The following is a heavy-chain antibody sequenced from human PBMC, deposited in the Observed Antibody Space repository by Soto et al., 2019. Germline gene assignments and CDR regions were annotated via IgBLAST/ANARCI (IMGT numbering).Heavy chain of an antibody. CDR3: VKEPKSAPVHYDFWSRYTDSYYYGVYV. V-gene: IGHV3-64D*06. CDR1: GFTFSSYA. Sequence: GGSLRLSCSASGFTFSSYAMHWVRPAPGKGLEYVSAISSNGGSTYYADSVKGRFTISRDNSKNTLYLQMSSLRAEDTAVYYCVKEPKSAPVHYDFWSRYTDSYYYGVYVWGQGTRVTVS. J-gene: IGHJ6*02. CDR2: ISSNGGST. D-gene: IGHD3-3*01.